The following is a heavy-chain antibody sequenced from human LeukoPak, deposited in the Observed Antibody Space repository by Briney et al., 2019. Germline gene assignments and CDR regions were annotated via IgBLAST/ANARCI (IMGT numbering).Heavy chain of an antibody. J-gene: IGHJ5*02. CDR1: GFTLSDYW. Sequence: QPGESLRLSCAASGFTLSDYWMSWIRQAPGKGPEWVANIKGDGSEKNYVDSVKGRFTISRDNSKNTLYLQMNSLRAEDTAVYYCAKFSYGFWSGFDPWGQGTLVTVSS. CDR2: IKGDGSEK. V-gene: IGHV3-7*03. CDR3: AKFSYGFWSGFDP. D-gene: IGHD3-3*01.